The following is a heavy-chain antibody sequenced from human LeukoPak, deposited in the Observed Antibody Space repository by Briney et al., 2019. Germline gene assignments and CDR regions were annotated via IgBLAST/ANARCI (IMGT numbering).Heavy chain of an antibody. CDR1: GFTFSSYS. Sequence: GGSLRLSCAASGFTFSSYSMNWVRQAPGKGLEWVSSISSSSSYIYYADSVKGRFTISRDNAKNSLYLQMNSLRAEDTAVYYCARDLGGYSGYERNDAFDIWGQGTMVTVSS. V-gene: IGHV3-21*01. CDR2: ISSSSSYI. CDR3: ARDLGGYSGYERNDAFDI. D-gene: IGHD5-12*01. J-gene: IGHJ3*02.